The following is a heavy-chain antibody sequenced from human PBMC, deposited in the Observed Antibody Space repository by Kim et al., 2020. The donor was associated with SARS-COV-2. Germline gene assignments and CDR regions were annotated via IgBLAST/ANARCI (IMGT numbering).Heavy chain of an antibody. CDR3: AREDWHSDGYFDY. D-gene: IGHD1-7*01. J-gene: IGHJ4*02. CDR1: GFTFSSYS. CDR2: ISSSSSYI. V-gene: IGHV3-21*01. Sequence: GGSLRLSCAASGFTFSSYSMNWVRQAPGKGLEWVSSISSSSSYIYYADSVKGRFTISRDNAKNSLYLQMNSLRAEDTAVYYCAREDWHSDGYFDYWGQGTLVTVSS.